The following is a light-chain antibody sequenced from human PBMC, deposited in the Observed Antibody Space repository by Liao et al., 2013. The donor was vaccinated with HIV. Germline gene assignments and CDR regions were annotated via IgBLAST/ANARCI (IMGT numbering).Light chain of an antibody. V-gene: IGLV3-21*01. CDR3: QAWDRSADVV. CDR1: KIGSKS. CDR2: YDT. J-gene: IGLJ2*01. Sequence: SYELTQPPSVSVAPGGTARITCGGNKIGSKSVHWYQQKPGQAPVLVIYYDTDRPSGIPERFSGSNSGNTATLTISGTQAVDEADYFCQAWDRSADVVFGGGTKLTVL.